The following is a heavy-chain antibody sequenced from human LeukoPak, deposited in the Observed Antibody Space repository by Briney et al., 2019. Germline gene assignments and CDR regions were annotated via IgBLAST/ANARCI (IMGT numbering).Heavy chain of an antibody. V-gene: IGHV3-30-3*01. CDR3: AREQEAIPSHDSSGYYYGSFDY. Sequence: GGSLRLSCAASGFTFSSYAMHWVRQAPGKGLERVAVISYDGSSKYYADSVKGRFTISRDHSKNTLYLQKNSLRAEDTAVYYRAREQEAIPSHDSSGYYYGSFDYWGQGTLVTVSS. D-gene: IGHD3-22*01. CDR1: GFTFSSYA. J-gene: IGHJ4*02. CDR2: ISYDGSSK.